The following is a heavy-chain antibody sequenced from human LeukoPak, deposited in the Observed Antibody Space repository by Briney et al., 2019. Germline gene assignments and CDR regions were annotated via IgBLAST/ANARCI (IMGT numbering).Heavy chain of an antibody. CDR2: INSDGSST. D-gene: IGHD5-12*01. Sequence: PGGSLRLSCAASGFTFSSYWMHWVRQAPVKGLVWVSRINSDGSSTSYADSVKGRFTISRDNAKNTLYLQMNSLRAEDTAVYYCARVSYSGYETDYWGQGTLVTVSS. CDR1: GFTFSSYW. V-gene: IGHV3-74*01. J-gene: IGHJ4*02. CDR3: ARVSYSGYETDY.